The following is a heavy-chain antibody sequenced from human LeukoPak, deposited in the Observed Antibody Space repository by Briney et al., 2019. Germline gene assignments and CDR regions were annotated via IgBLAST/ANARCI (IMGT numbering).Heavy chain of an antibody. CDR3: ARTIVDSAIIGAY. CDR1: GGSISSSSFN. V-gene: IGHV4-39*07. CDR2: IYHSGTA. Sequence: PSETLSLTCSVSGGSISSSSFNWGWIRQPPGKGLEWIGSIYHSGTAYYNPSLKSRVTVSIDTSTNQFSLRVNSVTAADTAVYYCARTIVDSAIIGAYWGQGTLVTVSS. J-gene: IGHJ4*02. D-gene: IGHD5-18*01.